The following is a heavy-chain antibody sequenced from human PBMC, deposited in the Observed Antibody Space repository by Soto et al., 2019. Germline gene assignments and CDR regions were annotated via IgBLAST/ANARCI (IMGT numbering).Heavy chain of an antibody. CDR3: AKIGDPTYGNWYFDL. CDR1: GFTFSSYA. D-gene: IGHD3-10*01. CDR2: VDRSGSNT. Sequence: EVQLLESGGDLAQRGGSLRLSCAASGFTFSSYAMSWVRQDPRKGLGWVSTVDRSGSNTYYTDSVKGRFTISRDNSKNTLFLQMNSLTAEDTAVYYCAKIGDPTYGNWYFDLLGRGTLITVSS. J-gene: IGHJ2*01. V-gene: IGHV3-23*01.